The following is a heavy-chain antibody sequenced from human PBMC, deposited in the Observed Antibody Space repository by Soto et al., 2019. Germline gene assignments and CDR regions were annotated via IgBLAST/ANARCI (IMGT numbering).Heavy chain of an antibody. D-gene: IGHD3-16*02. CDR3: AGVMITFGGVIADDAFDI. V-gene: IGHV3-53*01. CDR1: GFTVSRNY. Sequence: EVQLVESGGCLIQPGGSLRLSCAASGFTVSRNYMSWVRQAPGKGLEWVSVIYSGGSTYYADSVKGRFTISRDNSKNTVYIQMKSLRAEDTAVYYCAGVMITFGGVIADDAFDIWCQGTMVNVSS. J-gene: IGHJ3*02. CDR2: IYSGGST.